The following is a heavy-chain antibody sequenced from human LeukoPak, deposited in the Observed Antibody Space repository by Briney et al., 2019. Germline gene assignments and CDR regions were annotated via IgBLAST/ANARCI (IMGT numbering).Heavy chain of an antibody. CDR2: ISSSSSYI. J-gene: IGHJ3*02. Sequence: GGSLRLXCAASGFTFTTYAMSWVRQAPGEGLEWVSAISSSSSYIYYADSVKGRFTISRDNAKNSLYLQMNSLRAEDTAVYYCARDREGATFSAFDIWGQGTMVTVSS. CDR3: ARDREGATFSAFDI. CDR1: GFTFTTYA. D-gene: IGHD1-26*01. V-gene: IGHV3-21*01.